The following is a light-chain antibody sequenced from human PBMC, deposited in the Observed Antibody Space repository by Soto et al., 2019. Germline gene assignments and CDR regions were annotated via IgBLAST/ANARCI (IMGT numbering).Light chain of an antibody. V-gene: IGKV3-20*01. CDR2: PAS. J-gene: IGKJ1*01. CDR1: QSVSSNY. Sequence: EIVLTQSPDTLSLSPGERATLSCRASQSVSSNYLAWYQQKPGQAPRLLIYPASRRAVGIPGRFSGSGSGTDFNLTIGRLEPEDFAVYYCHQYGTSVTWTFGQGSKVESK. CDR3: HQYGTSVTWT.